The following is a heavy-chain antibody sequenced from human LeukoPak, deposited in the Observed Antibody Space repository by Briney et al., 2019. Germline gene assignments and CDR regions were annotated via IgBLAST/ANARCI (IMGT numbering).Heavy chain of an antibody. J-gene: IGHJ6*03. CDR2: INPNSGGT. CDR1: GYTFTGYH. CDR3: ARDYYYDSGSYLASRHNYMDV. V-gene: IGHV1-2*02. Sequence: GASVKVSCKASGYTFTGYHMHWVRQAPGQGLEWMGWINPNSGGTNYAQRFQGRVTMTRDTSISTAYMELSSLRSDDTAVYYCARDYYYDSGSYLASRHNYMDVWGKGTSVTVSS. D-gene: IGHD3-10*01.